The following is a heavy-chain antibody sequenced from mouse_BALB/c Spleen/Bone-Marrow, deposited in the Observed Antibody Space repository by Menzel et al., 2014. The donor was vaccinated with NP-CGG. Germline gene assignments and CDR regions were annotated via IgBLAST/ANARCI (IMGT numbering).Heavy chain of an antibody. CDR3: SRGGNYGTY. Sequence: QVQLQQSGAELVRPGSSVKISCKASGHAFSTYWMNWVKQRPGQGLEWIGQIYPGNGNADYNGKFKDKATLTADKSSRTACMHLSSLTSEDSAVYFCSRGGNYGTYWGQGTLVTVSA. CDR1: GHAFSTYW. D-gene: IGHD2-1*01. J-gene: IGHJ3*01. CDR2: IYPGNGNA. V-gene: IGHV1-80*01.